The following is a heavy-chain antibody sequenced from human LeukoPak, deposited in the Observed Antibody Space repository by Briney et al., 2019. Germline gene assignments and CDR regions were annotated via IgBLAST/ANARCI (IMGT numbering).Heavy chain of an antibody. Sequence: SETLSLTCTVSGGSISSHYWSWIRQPPGKGLEWIGYIYYSGSTNYNPSLKSRVTISVDTSKNQFSLKLSSVTAADTAVYYCASRNYDFWSGYADYYYYMDVWGKGTTDTVSS. D-gene: IGHD3-3*01. V-gene: IGHV4-59*11. CDR2: IYYSGST. CDR3: ASRNYDFWSGYADYYYYMDV. CDR1: GGSISSHY. J-gene: IGHJ6*03.